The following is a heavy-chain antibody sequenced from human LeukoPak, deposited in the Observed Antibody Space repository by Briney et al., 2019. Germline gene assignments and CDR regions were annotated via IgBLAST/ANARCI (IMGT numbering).Heavy chain of an antibody. V-gene: IGHV3-33*01. CDR3: VRDRNALQFLDY. D-gene: IGHD3-3*01. CDR2: IWYDGSEK. J-gene: IGHJ4*02. CDR1: GFTFRNYG. Sequence: PGRSLRLSCAASGFTFRNYGTHWVRQAPGKGLEWVAVIWYDGSEKYYADSVQGRFTISRDNSKNMLYLQTNSLRAEDTAVYYCVRDRNALQFLDYWGQGTVVTVSS.